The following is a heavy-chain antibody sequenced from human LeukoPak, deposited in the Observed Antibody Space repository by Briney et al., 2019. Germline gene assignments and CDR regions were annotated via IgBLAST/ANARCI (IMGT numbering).Heavy chain of an antibody. CDR1: GFTFSSYW. V-gene: IGHV3-7*01. D-gene: IGHD3-10*01. Sequence: GGSLSLSCAASGFTFSSYWMRWVRQAPGKGPEWVANIKQDGSEKYYVDSVKGRFTISRDNAKNSLYLQMNSLRAQDTAVYYCARDPYYGSGDPPLKTDYWGQGTLVTVSS. CDR2: IKQDGSEK. J-gene: IGHJ4*02. CDR3: ARDPYYGSGDPPLKTDY.